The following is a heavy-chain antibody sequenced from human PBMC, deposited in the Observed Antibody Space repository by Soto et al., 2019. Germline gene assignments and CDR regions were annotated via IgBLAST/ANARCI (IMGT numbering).Heavy chain of an antibody. CDR2: ISGSGGGA. V-gene: IGHV3-23*01. CDR3: AKESQYRRPAGGDY. D-gene: IGHD2-2*02. J-gene: IGHJ4*02. Sequence: GGSLRLSCAASGFTFNSYAMTWVRQAPGKGLEWVSTISGSGGGAYYADSVKGRFTISRDNSKNTLYLQMNSLRAEDTAVYYCAKESQYRRPAGGDYWGQGTLVTVSS. CDR1: GFTFNSYA.